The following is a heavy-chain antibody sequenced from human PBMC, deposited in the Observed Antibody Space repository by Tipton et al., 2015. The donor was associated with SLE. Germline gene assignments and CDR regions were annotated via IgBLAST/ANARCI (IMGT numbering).Heavy chain of an antibody. V-gene: IGHV3-53*01. Sequence: SLRLSCAASGFTVSSNYMSWVRQAPGKGLEWVSVIYSGGSTYYADSVKGRFTISRDNSKNTLYLQMNSLRAEDTAVYYCAKFPIAARPAYWGQGTLVTVSS. D-gene: IGHD6-6*01. CDR2: IYSGGST. CDR3: AKFPIAARPAY. CDR1: GFTVSSNY. J-gene: IGHJ4*02.